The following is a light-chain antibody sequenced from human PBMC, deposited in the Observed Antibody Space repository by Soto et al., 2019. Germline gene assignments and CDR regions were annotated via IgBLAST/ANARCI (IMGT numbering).Light chain of an antibody. CDR3: SSYTSSSTLNVV. J-gene: IGLJ2*01. Sequence: QSVLTRPASVSGSPGQSITISCTGTSSDVGGYYYVSWYQQHPGQAPKLMIYDVSNRPSGVSNRFSGSKSGHTASLTISGLQAEDEADYYCSSYTSSSTLNVVFGGGTKVTVL. V-gene: IGLV2-14*01. CDR2: DVS. CDR1: SSDVGGYYY.